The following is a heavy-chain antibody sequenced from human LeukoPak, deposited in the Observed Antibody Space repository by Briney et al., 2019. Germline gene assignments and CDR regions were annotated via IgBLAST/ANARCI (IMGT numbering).Heavy chain of an antibody. CDR2: INNDGSGT. CDR1: GFTLRSCW. CDR3: ARELFGSGSCPDY. Sequence: GGYLRLYCAASGFTLRSCWMHWVRQAPGQGLVWVSRINNDGSGTIYADSVKGRFTISRDSAKSTFYLQMNSLRAEDTAVYYCARELFGSGSCPDYWGQGTLVTVSS. V-gene: IGHV3-74*01. J-gene: IGHJ4*02. D-gene: IGHD3-10*01.